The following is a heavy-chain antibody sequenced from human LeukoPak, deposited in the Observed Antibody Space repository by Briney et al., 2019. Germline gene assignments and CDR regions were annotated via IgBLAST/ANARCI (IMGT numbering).Heavy chain of an antibody. V-gene: IGHV3-33*01. J-gene: IGHJ4*02. CDR3: ARVVDGDGYNFIDY. D-gene: IGHD5-24*01. CDR1: GFTFSSYG. CDR2: IWYDGSNK. Sequence: PGESLRLSCAASGFTFSSYGMHWVRQAPGKGLEWVAVIWYDGSNKYYADSVKGRFTISRDNSKNTLYLQMNSLRAEDTAVYYCARVVDGDGYNFIDYWGQGTLVTVSS.